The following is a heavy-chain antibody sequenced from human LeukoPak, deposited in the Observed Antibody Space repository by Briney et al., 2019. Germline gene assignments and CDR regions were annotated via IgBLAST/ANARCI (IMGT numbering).Heavy chain of an antibody. CDR1: GFTFSSYG. CDR2: ISYDGSNK. Sequence: GGSLILSCAASGFTFSSYGMHWVRQAPGKGLEWVAVISYDGSNKYYADSVKGRFTISRDNSKNTLYLQMNSLRAEDTAVYYCAKAHIVGATTIGYWGQGTLVTVSS. V-gene: IGHV3-30*18. D-gene: IGHD1-26*01. CDR3: AKAHIVGATTIGY. J-gene: IGHJ4*02.